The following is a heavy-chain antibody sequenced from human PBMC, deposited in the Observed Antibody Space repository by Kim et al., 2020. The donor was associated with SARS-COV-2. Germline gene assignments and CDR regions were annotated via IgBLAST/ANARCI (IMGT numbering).Heavy chain of an antibody. Sequence: GGSLRLSCAASGFTFSSYAMSWVRQAPGKGLEWVSAISGSGGSTYYADSVKGRFTISRDNSKNTLYLQMNSLRAEDTAVYYCAKDRGYYYGSGSWTHDYWGQGTLVTVSS. CDR2: ISGSGGST. V-gene: IGHV3-23*01. D-gene: IGHD3-10*01. J-gene: IGHJ4*02. CDR3: AKDRGYYYGSGSWTHDY. CDR1: GFTFSSYA.